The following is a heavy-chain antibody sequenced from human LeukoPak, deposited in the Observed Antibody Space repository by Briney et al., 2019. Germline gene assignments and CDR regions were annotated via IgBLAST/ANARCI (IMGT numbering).Heavy chain of an antibody. CDR1: GFTFSDYY. Sequence: GGSLRLSCAASGFTFSDYYMSWIRQAPGKGLEWVSYISSSGSTIYYADSVKGRFTISRDNSKNTLFLQMNSLRAEDTAVYYCAKGFIVREQWLVYWGQGTLVTVSS. CDR3: AKGFIVREQWLVY. V-gene: IGHV3-11*01. J-gene: IGHJ4*02. D-gene: IGHD6-19*01. CDR2: ISSSGSTI.